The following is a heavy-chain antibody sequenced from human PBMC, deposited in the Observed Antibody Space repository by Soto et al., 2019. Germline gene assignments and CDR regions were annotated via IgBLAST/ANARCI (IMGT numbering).Heavy chain of an antibody. V-gene: IGHV1-69*01. J-gene: IGHJ4*02. D-gene: IGHD4-17*01. CDR1: GGTFSSYA. CDR2: IIPIFGTA. CDR3: ASVGYGDYRPFDY. Sequence: KVSCKASGGTFSSYAISWVRQAPGQGLEWMGGIIPIFGTANYAQKFQGRVTITADESTSTAYMELSSLRSEDTAVYYCASVGYGDYRPFDYWGQGTLVTVSS.